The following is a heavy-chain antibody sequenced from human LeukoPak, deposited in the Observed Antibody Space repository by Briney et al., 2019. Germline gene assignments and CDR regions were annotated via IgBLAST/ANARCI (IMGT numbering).Heavy chain of an antibody. J-gene: IGHJ6*02. CDR2: INPNSGGT. D-gene: IGHD3-10*01. CDR3: ARIYGSGSYSSHYYYGMDV. Sequence: APVKVSCKASGYTFTGYYMHWVRQAPGQGLEWMGWINPNSGGTNYAQKFQGRVTMTRDTSISTAYMELSRLRSDDTAVYYCARIYGSGSYSSHYYYGMDVWGQGTTVTVSS. CDR1: GYTFTGYY. V-gene: IGHV1-2*02.